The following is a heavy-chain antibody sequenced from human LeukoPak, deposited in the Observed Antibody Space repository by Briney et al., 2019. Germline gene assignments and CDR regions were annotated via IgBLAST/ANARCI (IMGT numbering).Heavy chain of an antibody. CDR1: GGSISTYY. J-gene: IGHJ4*02. Sequence: SETLSLTCTVSGGSISTYYWSWIRQPPGKGLEWIGYIYNSGSTSYNPSLKSRVTISIDTSKNQFSLELSSVTAADTAVYYCARTFMLRGVIILSHYFDFWGQGTLVTVSS. D-gene: IGHD3-10*01. V-gene: IGHV4-59*08. CDR2: IYNSGST. CDR3: ARTFMLRGVIILSHYFDF.